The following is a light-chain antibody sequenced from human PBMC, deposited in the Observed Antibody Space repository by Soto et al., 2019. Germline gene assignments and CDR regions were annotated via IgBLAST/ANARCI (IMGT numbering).Light chain of an antibody. CDR1: SSDVGGYNY. CDR2: EVS. V-gene: IGLV2-14*01. CDR3: SAYTSSTTHV. Sequence: QSALTQPASVSGSPGQSITISCTGTSSDVGGYNYVSWYQQHPGKAPKLMIYEVSNRPSGVSNRFSGSKSGNTASLTISGLHAEDEAEYDCSAYTSSTTHVFGTGTKANVL. J-gene: IGLJ1*01.